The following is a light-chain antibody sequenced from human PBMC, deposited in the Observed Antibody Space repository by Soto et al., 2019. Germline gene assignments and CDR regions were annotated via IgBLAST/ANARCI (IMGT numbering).Light chain of an antibody. Sequence: DIVMTQSPDSLAVSLGERATINCRSSQSVLDRSKNKNYLAWYQQKPGQPPKLLIYWACTRESGVPDRFSGSGSGTDFTLTINSLPAEDVAVYYCLGYYSALWTFGQGPQVEI. CDR1: QSVLDRSKNKNY. CDR2: WAC. CDR3: LGYYSALWT. V-gene: IGKV4-1*01. J-gene: IGKJ1*01.